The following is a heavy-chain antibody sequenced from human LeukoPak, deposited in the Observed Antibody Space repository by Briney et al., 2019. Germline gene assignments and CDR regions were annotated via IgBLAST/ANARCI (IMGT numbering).Heavy chain of an antibody. V-gene: IGHV3-53*01. CDR1: GFTVSNNY. CDR2: IHSGGNT. Sequence: GSLRLSCAASGFTVSNNYMTWVRQAPGKGLEWVSVIHSGGNTYYADAVKGRFTISRDNSKNTLYLQMSSLRVEDTAIYYCARIPTGYGVNSGGYWGQGTLVTVSS. CDR3: ARIPTGYGVNSGGY. D-gene: IGHD4/OR15-4a*01. J-gene: IGHJ4*02.